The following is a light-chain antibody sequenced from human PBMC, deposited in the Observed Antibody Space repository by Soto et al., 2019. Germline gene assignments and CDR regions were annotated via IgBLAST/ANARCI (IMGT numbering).Light chain of an antibody. J-gene: IGKJ1*01. V-gene: IGKV1-5*01. CDR2: DAS. CDR3: QQYDSNSGHPT. CDR1: QSVGRW. Sequence: DIQMTQSPSTLSESVGDRLTITCRASQSVGRWLAWYQQKPGKAPRLLIHDASTLESGVPSRFSGSGSGTEFTLTITSLQPDDFATYSCQQYDSNSGHPTFGQGTKVEIK.